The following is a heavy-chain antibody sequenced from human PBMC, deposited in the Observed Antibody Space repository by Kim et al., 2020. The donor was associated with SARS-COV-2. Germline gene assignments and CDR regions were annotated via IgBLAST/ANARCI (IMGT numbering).Heavy chain of an antibody. V-gene: IGHV4-39*07. J-gene: IGHJ6*02. CDR2: IYYSGST. D-gene: IGHD3-3*01. Sequence: SETLSLTCTVSGGSISSSSYYWGWIRQPPGKGLEWIGSIYYSGSTYYNPSLKSRVTISVDTSKNQFSLKLSSVTAADTAVYYCARHFDFWSGYFRYYYYGMDVWGQGTTVTVSS. CDR1: GGSISSSSYY. CDR3: ARHFDFWSGYFRYYYYGMDV.